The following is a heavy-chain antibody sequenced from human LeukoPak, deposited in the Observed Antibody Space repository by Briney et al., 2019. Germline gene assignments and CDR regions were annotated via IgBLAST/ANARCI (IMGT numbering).Heavy chain of an antibody. D-gene: IGHD2-15*01. Sequence: SETLSLTCTFSGGSISSYYWSWIRQPPGKGLEWIGYIYKSGSTSYSPSLKSRVTISVDTSKNQFSLKLSSVTAADTAVYYCARLREYCSGGSCYLYYFDYWGQGTLVTVSS. J-gene: IGHJ4*02. CDR1: GGSISSYY. CDR2: IYKSGST. CDR3: ARLREYCSGGSCYLYYFDY. V-gene: IGHV4-59*08.